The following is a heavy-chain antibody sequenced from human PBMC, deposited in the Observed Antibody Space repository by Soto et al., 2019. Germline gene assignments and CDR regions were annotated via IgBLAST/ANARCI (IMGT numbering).Heavy chain of an antibody. CDR1: GGTFSSSA. D-gene: IGHD5-12*01. CDR3: ARDKDRLQLGGNYYYILDV. J-gene: IGHJ6*02. CDR2: IIPIFRTP. V-gene: IGHV1-69*12. Sequence: QVQLVQSGAEVKKPGSSVKLSCKASGGTFSSSAISWVRQAPGQGLEWMGGIIPIFRTPDYAQKFQGRVTLPADESTSTAVMELSSLRSDDTAVYYRARDKDRLQLGGNYYYILDVWGQGTTVTVSS.